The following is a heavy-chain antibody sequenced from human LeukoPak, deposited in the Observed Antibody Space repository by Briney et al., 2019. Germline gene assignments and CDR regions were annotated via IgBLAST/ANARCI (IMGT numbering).Heavy chain of an antibody. V-gene: IGHV4-39*07. CDR3: ARAGRGSSSWYLGNWFDP. Sequence: SETLSLTCTVSGGSISSSSYYWGRIRQPPGKGLEWIGSIYYSGSTYYNPSLKSRVTISVDTSKNQFSLKLSSVTAADTAVYYCARAGRGSSSWYLGNWFDPWGQGTLVTVSS. CDR2: IYYSGST. J-gene: IGHJ5*02. D-gene: IGHD6-13*01. CDR1: GGSISSSSYY.